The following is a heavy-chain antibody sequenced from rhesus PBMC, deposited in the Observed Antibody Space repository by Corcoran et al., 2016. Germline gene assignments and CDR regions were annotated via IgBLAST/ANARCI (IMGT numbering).Heavy chain of an antibody. D-gene: IGHD2-27*01. CDR2: ISRGGKGK. Sequence: EVQLVESGGGLVQPGGSLRLSCAASGFTFSSCGMYWVRQAPGKGLEWILTISRGGKGKHCADSVKGRFTISRDNSKNTLALQMNGLRAEDTAVYYCAKEGEVFGDVWGRGVLVTVSS. CDR1: GFTFSSCG. J-gene: IGHJ5-2*02. V-gene: IGHV3S5*01. CDR3: AKEGEVFGDV.